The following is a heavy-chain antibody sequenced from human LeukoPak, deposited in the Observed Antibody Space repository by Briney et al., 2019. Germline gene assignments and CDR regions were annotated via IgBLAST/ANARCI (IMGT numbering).Heavy chain of an antibody. J-gene: IGHJ4*02. CDR1: GGSISGFY. CDR3: ARYGTSGNLDY. Sequence: SETLSLTCTVSGGSISGFYWSWIRQPPGKGLEWIGYIYHSGSTSYNPSLKSRVTMSVDTSKNQFSLKLSSVAAADTAVYYCARYGTSGNLDYWGQGTLVTVSS. D-gene: IGHD2-8*01. V-gene: IGHV4-59*08. CDR2: IYHSGST.